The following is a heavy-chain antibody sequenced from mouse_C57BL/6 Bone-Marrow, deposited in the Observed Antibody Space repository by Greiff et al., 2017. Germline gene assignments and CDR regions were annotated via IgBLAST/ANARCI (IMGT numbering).Heavy chain of an antibody. D-gene: IGHD1-1*01. J-gene: IGHJ4*01. CDR1: GYTFTSYW. CDR3: VVITTVVYYYAMDY. V-gene: IGHV1-69*01. Sequence: QVQLQQPGAELVMPGASVKLSCKASGYTFTSYWMHWVKQRPGQGLEWIGEIDPSDSYPNYNQKFKGKSTLTVDKSSSTAYMQLSSLTSEDSAVYYCVVITTVVYYYAMDYWGQGTSVTVSS. CDR2: IDPSDSYP.